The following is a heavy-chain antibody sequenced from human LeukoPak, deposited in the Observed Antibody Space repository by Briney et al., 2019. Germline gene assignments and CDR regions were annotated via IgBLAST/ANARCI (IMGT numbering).Heavy chain of an antibody. D-gene: IGHD6-13*01. V-gene: IGHV3-23*01. J-gene: IGHJ5*02. CDR1: GFTFSSYA. CDR2: VSGGGGGT. Sequence: PGGSLRLSCAASGFTFSSYAMMWVRQAPGKGLEWASTVSGGGGGTYYADSVKGRFTISRDNSKNTLYLQMNSLRGEDTAVYYCAKGAAAGQVDWFDPWGQGTLVTVS. CDR3: AKGAAAGQVDWFDP.